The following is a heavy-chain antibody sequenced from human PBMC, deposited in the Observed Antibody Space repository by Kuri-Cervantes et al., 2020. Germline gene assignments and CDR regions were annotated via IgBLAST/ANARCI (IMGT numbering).Heavy chain of an antibody. D-gene: IGHD1-1*01. CDR2: ISYDGSNK. V-gene: IGHV3-30*03. CDR3: ARDLEDYYYGMDV. CDR1: GFTFSSYG. Sequence: LSLTCAASGFTFSSYGMHWVRQAPGKGLEWVAVISYDGSNKYYADSVKGRFTISRDNSKNTLYLQMNSLRAEDTAVYYCARDLEDYYYGMDVWGQGTTVTVSS. J-gene: IGHJ6*02.